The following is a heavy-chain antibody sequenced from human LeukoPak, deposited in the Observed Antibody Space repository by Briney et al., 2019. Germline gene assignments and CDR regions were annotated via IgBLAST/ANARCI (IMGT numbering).Heavy chain of an antibody. CDR2: IFGSGGSA. J-gene: IGHJ4*02. CDR3: AKTTTGYSSGRYPGWPVDY. Sequence: GGSLRLSCAASGFTFNAYAMYWVRQAPGKGLEWVSGIFGSGGSAHYADSVKGRFTISRDNSKNTVYQQMNSLRAEDTAVYYCAKTTTGYSSGRYPGWPVDYWGQGALVTVSS. CDR1: GFTFNAYA. V-gene: IGHV3-23*01. D-gene: IGHD6-19*01.